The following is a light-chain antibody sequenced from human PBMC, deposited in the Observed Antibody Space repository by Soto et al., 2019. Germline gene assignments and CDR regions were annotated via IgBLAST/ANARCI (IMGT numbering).Light chain of an antibody. V-gene: IGKV1-5*01. Sequence: DIQMTQSPSTLSASVGDTVTITCRASESIDNWLAWYQQKPGKAPKLLIFAASTLVRGVPSRFSGRGSGTEFTLTISSLQADDYATYYCQHFNDYSGTFGQGTKVDIK. CDR2: AAS. J-gene: IGKJ1*01. CDR1: ESIDNW. CDR3: QHFNDYSGT.